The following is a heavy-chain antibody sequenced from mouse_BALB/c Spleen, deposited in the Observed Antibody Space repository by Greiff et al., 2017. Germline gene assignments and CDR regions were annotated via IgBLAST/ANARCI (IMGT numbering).Heavy chain of an antibody. CDR1: GYTFTSYW. CDR3: ARAIYYGDY. V-gene: IGHV1-69*02. CDR2: IDPSDSYT. J-gene: IGHJ2*01. D-gene: IGHD1-1*01. Sequence: QVQLQQPGAELVKPGASVKLSCKASGYTFTSYWMHWVKQRPGQGLEWIGEIDPSDSYTNYNQKFKGKATLTVDKSSSTAYMQLSSLTSEDSAVYYCARAIYYGDYWGQGTTLTVSA.